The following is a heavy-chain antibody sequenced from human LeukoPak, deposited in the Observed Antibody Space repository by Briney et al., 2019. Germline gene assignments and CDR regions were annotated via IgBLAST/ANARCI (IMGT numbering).Heavy chain of an antibody. Sequence: GGSLRLSCAASGFTFSSYAMSWVRQAPGKGLEWVSVIYSGGSTYYADSVKGRFTISGDNSKNTLYLQMNSLRAEDTAVYYCASLYSSSWYSPDYWGQGTLVTVSS. CDR3: ASLYSSSWYSPDY. CDR1: GFTFSSYA. D-gene: IGHD6-13*01. J-gene: IGHJ4*02. CDR2: IYSGGST. V-gene: IGHV3-53*01.